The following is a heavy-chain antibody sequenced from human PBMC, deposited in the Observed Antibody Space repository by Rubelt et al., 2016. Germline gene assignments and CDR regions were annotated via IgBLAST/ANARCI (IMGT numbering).Heavy chain of an antibody. CDR1: GGSFSNYY. Sequence: QVQLQQWGAGLLKPSETLSLSCGVYGGSFSNYYWTWIRQPPGKGLEWIGDINKSGATNYNPSLKSRVTISVETSKNQFSPRLSSLTAADTAVYVCASFLRGYYYYGMDVWGQGTTVTVSS. CDR3: ASFLRGYYYYGMDV. D-gene: IGHD2/OR15-2a*01. J-gene: IGHJ6*02. CDR2: INKSGAT. V-gene: IGHV4-34*01.